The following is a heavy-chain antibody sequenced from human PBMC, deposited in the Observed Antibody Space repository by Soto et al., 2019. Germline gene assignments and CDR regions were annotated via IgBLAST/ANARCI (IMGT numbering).Heavy chain of an antibody. J-gene: IGHJ4*02. V-gene: IGHV1-3*01. Sequence: GASVKVSCKASGYTFTSYAMHWVRQAPGQRLEWMGWINAGNGNTKYSQKFQGRVTITRDTSASTAYMELSSLRSEDTAVYYCARSMVGVTALHYWGQGTRVTVSS. D-gene: IGHD2-21*02. CDR2: INAGNGNT. CDR1: GYTFTSYA. CDR3: ARSMVGVTALHY.